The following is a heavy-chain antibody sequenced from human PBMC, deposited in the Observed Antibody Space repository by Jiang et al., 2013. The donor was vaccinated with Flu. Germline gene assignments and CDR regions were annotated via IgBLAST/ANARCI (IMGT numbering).Heavy chain of an antibody. CDR2: IYYSGST. CDR1: GGSISSYY. V-gene: IGHV4-59*08. CDR3: ARLWRDSSGYYPYYFDY. D-gene: IGHD3-22*01. Sequence: EYGPGLVKPSETLSLTCTVSGGSISSYYWSWIRQPPGKGLEWIGYIYYSGSTNYNPSLKSRVTISVDTSKNQFSLKLSSVTAADTAVYYCARLWRDSSGYYPYYFDYWGQGTLVTVAP. J-gene: IGHJ4*02.